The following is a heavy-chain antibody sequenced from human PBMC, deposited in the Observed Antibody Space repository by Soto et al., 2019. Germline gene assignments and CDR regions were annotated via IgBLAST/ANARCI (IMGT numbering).Heavy chain of an antibody. Sequence: PGGSLRLSCAASGFTFSSYAMSWVRQAPGKGLEWVSAISGSGGSTYYADSVKGRFTISRDNSKSTLYLQMNSLRAEDTAVYYCAKGIAAAGAGGYYFDYWGQGTLVTVSS. V-gene: IGHV3-23*01. J-gene: IGHJ4*02. CDR3: AKGIAAAGAGGYYFDY. D-gene: IGHD6-13*01. CDR1: GFTFSSYA. CDR2: ISGSGGST.